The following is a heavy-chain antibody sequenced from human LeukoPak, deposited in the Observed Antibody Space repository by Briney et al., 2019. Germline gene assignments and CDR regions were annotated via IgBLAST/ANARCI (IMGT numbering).Heavy chain of an antibody. V-gene: IGHV3-30-3*01. D-gene: IGHD3-3*01. J-gene: IGHJ4*02. Sequence: GRSLRLSCAASGFTFGSYAMHWVRQAPGKGLEWVAVISYDGSNKYYADSVKGRFTIARDNSKNTLYLQMNSLRAEDTAVYYCATDRGWRTSGYYLYYFEYWGQGTLVTYSS. CDR1: GFTFGSYA. CDR3: ATDRGWRTSGYYLYYFEY. CDR2: ISYDGSNK.